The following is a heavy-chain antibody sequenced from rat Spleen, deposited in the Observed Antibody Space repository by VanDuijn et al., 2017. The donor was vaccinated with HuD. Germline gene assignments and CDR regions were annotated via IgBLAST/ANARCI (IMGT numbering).Heavy chain of an antibody. D-gene: IGHD1-6*01. CDR3: TRRGITHYFDH. V-gene: IGHV5-25*01. Sequence: EVQLVESGGGLVQPGRSMKLSCVASGFTFSNSYMAWVRQAPTKCLEWVASISTSGGHTYYRDSVKGRFTLSRDNTKSTLYLQMDSLRSEDTATYYCTRRGITHYFDHWGQGVMVTVSS. CDR1: GFTFSNSY. CDR2: ISTSGGHT. J-gene: IGHJ2*01.